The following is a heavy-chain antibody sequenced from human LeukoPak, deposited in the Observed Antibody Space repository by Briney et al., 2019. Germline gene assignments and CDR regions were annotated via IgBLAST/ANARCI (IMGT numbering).Heavy chain of an antibody. Sequence: GGSLRLSCAISGFTVRRYAMYWVRQAPGKGLEFVSAISCDGDSTYYADSVKGRYTISRDNSKNTLFLQMGSLRPEDMAVYFCTRNCYDNMGPFAAFDIWGQGTMVTVDS. CDR3: TRNCYDNMGPFAAFDI. CDR2: ISCDGDST. J-gene: IGHJ3*02. D-gene: IGHD2-2*01. V-gene: IGHV3-64*02. CDR1: GFTVRRYA.